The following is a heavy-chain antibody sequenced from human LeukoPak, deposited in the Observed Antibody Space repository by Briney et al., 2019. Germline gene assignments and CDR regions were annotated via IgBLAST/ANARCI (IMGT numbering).Heavy chain of an antibody. Sequence: GGSLRLSCAASGFTFSSYSMNWVRQAPGKGLEWVSSISSSSSYIYYADSVKGRFTISRDNAKNSLYLQMNSLRAEDTAVYYCARDNWSKYYFDYWGQGALVTVSS. J-gene: IGHJ4*02. V-gene: IGHV3-21*01. CDR3: ARDNWSKYYFDY. D-gene: IGHD1/OR15-1a*01. CDR2: ISSSSSYI. CDR1: GFTFSSYS.